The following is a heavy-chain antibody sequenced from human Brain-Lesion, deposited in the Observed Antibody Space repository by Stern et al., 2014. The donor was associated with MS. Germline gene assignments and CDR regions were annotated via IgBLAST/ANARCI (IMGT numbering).Heavy chain of an antibody. D-gene: IGHD2-15*01. CDR2: IKQDGSET. V-gene: IGHV3-7*01. J-gene: IGHJ6*02. Sequence: VQLVESGGGLVQPGGSLRLSCAPSGFSFSAYWMTWVRQAPGKGLQWVASIKQDGSETYYVDSLKGRFTLSRDKAQNSLFLQMNTLSAEDTAVYYCARDCGRGNCHNPYYYYGMDVWGQGTTVTVSS. CDR3: ARDCGRGNCHNPYYYYGMDV. CDR1: GFSFSAYW.